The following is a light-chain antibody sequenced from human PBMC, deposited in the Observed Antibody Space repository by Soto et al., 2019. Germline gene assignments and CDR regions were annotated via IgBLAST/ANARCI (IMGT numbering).Light chain of an antibody. CDR1: QSVSSY. CDR2: DAS. V-gene: IGKV3-11*01. Sequence: EIVLTQSPATLSLSPGERATLSCRASQSVSSYLAWYQQKPGQAPRLLIYDASNRATGIPARFSGSGSGTDFTLTIRSREPEDFAVYYCQQRSNWPSTFGGGTKVESK. CDR3: QQRSNWPST. J-gene: IGKJ4*01.